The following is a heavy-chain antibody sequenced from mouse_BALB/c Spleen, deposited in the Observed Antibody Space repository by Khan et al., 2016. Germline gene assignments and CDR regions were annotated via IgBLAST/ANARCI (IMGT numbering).Heavy chain of an antibody. Sequence: EVKLLESGGGLVQPGGSLKLSCAASGFDFSRYWMSWVRQAPGKGLEWIGEINPDSSTINYTPHLKDKFIISRNNAKNTLYLQMSKVRSEDAALYYGARYYGCIFDYWGQGTTLTVSA. CDR3: ARYYGCIFDY. CDR1: GFDFSRYW. J-gene: IGHJ2*01. V-gene: IGHV4-1*02. CDR2: INPDSSTI. D-gene: IGHD1-2*01.